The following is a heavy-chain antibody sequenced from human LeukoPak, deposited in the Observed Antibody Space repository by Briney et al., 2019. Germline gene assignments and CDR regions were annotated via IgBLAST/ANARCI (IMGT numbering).Heavy chain of an antibody. CDR1: GGSFSGYY. CDR2: INHSGST. J-gene: IGHJ4*02. V-gene: IGHV4-34*01. CDR3: ARVNINGWHSCDY. D-gene: IGHD2-2*01. Sequence: PSETLSLTCAVYGGSFSGYYWSWIRQPPGKGLEWIGEINHSGSTNYNPSLKSRVTISVDTSKNQFSLKLSSVTAADTAVYYCARVNINGWHSCDYWGQGTLVTVSS.